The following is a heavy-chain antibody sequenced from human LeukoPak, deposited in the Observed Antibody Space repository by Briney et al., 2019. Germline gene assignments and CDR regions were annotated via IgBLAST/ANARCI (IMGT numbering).Heavy chain of an antibody. V-gene: IGHV1-69*01. CDR3: ARGHSNPPSYYYYYYMDV. CDR1: GGTFSSYA. CDR2: IIPIFGTA. J-gene: IGHJ6*03. D-gene: IGHD4-11*01. Sequence: SVKVSCKASGGTFSSYAISWVRQAPGQGLEWMGGIIPIFGTANYAQKFQGRVTITADESTSTAYMEPSSLRSEDTAVYYCARGHSNPPSYYYYYYMDVWGKGTTVTVSS.